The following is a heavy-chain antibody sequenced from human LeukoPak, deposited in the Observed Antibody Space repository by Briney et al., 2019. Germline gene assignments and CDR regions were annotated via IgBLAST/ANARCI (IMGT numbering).Heavy chain of an antibody. V-gene: IGHV4-59*12. CDR3: ARGSIAAALDY. D-gene: IGHD6-13*01. CDR1: GGSISTYY. Sequence: SETLSLTCTVSGGSISTYYWSWIRQPPGKGLEWIGYIYYSGNTNYSPSLKSRVTMSVDTSKNQFSLKLSSVTAADTAVYYCARGSIAAALDYWGQGTLVTVSS. J-gene: IGHJ4*02. CDR2: IYYSGNT.